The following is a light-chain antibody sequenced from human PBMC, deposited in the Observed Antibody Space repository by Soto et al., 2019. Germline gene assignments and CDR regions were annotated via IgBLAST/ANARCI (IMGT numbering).Light chain of an antibody. CDR1: HDIRDD. Sequence: IQMTQSPSSLSSSLGDRVTILFLASHDIRDDLGWYQQKPGKAPKLLIYKASTLKSGVPSRFSGSGSGTEFTLTISSLQPDDFATYYCQHYNSYSEAFGQGTKVDTK. V-gene: IGKV1-5*03. J-gene: IGKJ1*01. CDR3: QHYNSYSEA. CDR2: KAS.